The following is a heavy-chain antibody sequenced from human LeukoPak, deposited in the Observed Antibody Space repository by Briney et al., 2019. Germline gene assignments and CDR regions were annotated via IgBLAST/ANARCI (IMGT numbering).Heavy chain of an antibody. CDR1: GGSISSGSYY. J-gene: IGHJ5*02. CDR2: IYTSGTT. Sequence: PSETLSLTCTVSGGSISSGSYYWSWIRQPAGKGLEWIGRIYTSGTTNYNPSLKSRVTISVDTSKNQFSLKLTSVTAADTAVYYCARELVRRWWEPRAGPNWFDPWGQGTLVTVSS. CDR3: ARELVRRWWEPRAGPNWFDP. D-gene: IGHD2-15*01. V-gene: IGHV4-61*02.